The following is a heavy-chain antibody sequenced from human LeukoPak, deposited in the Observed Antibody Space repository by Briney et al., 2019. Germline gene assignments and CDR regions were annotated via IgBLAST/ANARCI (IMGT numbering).Heavy chain of an antibody. CDR2: ISAYNGNT. V-gene: IGHV1-18*01. Sequence: ASVKVSCKASGYTFTSYGINWVRQAPGQGLEWMGWISAYNGNTNYAQKLQGRVTMTTDTSTSTAYMELRSLRSGDTAVYYCAISNTRGSGSYPHDVFDIWGQGTMVTVSS. CDR3: AISNTRGSGSYPHDVFDI. J-gene: IGHJ3*02. D-gene: IGHD3-10*01. CDR1: GYTFTSYG.